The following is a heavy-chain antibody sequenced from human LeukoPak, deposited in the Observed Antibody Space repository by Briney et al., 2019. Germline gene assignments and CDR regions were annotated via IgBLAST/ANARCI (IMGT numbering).Heavy chain of an antibody. CDR3: AKGYSSGYYYDYYFDY. V-gene: IGHV3-23*01. CDR1: GFTFSSYA. J-gene: IGHJ4*02. CDR2: ISGSGGST. D-gene: IGHD3-22*01. Sequence: PGGSLRLSCAASGFTFSSYAMSWVRQAPGKGLEWVSAISGSGGSTYYADSVKGRFTISRDNSKNTLYLQMNSLRAEDTAVYYCAKGYSSGYYYDYYFDYWGQGTLVTVSS.